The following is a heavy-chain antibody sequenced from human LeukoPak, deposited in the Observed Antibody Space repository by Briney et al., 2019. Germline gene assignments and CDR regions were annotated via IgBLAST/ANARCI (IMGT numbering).Heavy chain of an antibody. Sequence: GASVKVSCKVSGYTLTELSMHWVRQAPGKGLEWMGGFDPEDGETIYAQKFQGRVTMTEDTSTDTAYMELSSLRSEDTAVYYCAAEGPVVRYIDWLLSGFDYWGQGTLVTVSS. CDR2: FDPEDGET. J-gene: IGHJ4*02. CDR3: AAEGPVVRYIDWLLSGFDY. CDR1: GYTLTELS. V-gene: IGHV1-24*01. D-gene: IGHD3-9*01.